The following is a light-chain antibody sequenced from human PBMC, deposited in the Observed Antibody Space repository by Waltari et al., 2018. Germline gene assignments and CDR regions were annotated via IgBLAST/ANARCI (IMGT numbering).Light chain of an antibody. J-gene: IGKJ4*01. CDR3: QQYNRWPPLT. CDR2: HAS. CDR1: QSIATD. V-gene: IGKV3D-15*01. Sequence: EVVMTQSPATLSVSPGERATLSCRASQSIATDLAWYQHKPGTAPRLLIYHASTRATAIPTRFRGSGSGTDFTLTISGLQSEDSAVYYCQQYNRWPPLTFGGGTKVEI.